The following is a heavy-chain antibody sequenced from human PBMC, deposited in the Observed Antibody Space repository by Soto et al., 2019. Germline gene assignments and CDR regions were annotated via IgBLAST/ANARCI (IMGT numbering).Heavy chain of an antibody. Sequence: SGGGVVQPGSSLRLSCAASGFSFKNYAFHWVRQAPGKGLEWVALISHNDEPKIFYADSVQGRFTISRDNFKNTVYLQMNSLRDEDTAVYHCARGVRAETYYNAFDYWGQGTQVTVSS. J-gene: IGHJ4*01. CDR2: ISHNDEPKI. CDR1: GFSFKNYA. CDR3: ARGVRAETYYNAFDY. D-gene: IGHD3-10*01. V-gene: IGHV3-30-3*01.